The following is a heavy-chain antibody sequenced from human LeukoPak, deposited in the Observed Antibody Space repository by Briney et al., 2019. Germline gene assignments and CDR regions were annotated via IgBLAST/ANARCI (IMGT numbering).Heavy chain of an antibody. D-gene: IGHD3-22*01. CDR2: INHSGST. CDR3: ARIYDSSGYIDY. J-gene: IGHJ4*02. V-gene: IGHV4-34*01. CDR1: GGSFSGYY. Sequence: SETLSLTCAVYGGSFSGYYWSWIRQPPGKGLEWIGEINHSGSTNYNPSLKSRVTISVDTSKNQFSLKLSSVTAADTAVYYCARIYDSSGYIDYWGQGTLVTASS.